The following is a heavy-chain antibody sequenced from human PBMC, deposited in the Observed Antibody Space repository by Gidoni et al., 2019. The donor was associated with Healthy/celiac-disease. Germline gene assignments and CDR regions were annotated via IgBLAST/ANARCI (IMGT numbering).Heavy chain of an antibody. Sequence: QVQLVASGGGLVKPGRSLSLSCAASGFPFSDYYMGWIRQAPGKGLEWVSYISSSGSTIYYADSVKGRFTISRDNAKNSLYLQMNSRRAEDTAVYYCARGSEYQPPGSWFDPWGQGTLVTVSS. V-gene: IGHV3-11*01. J-gene: IGHJ5*02. D-gene: IGHD2-2*01. CDR1: GFPFSDYY. CDR3: ARGSEYQPPGSWFDP. CDR2: ISSSGSTI.